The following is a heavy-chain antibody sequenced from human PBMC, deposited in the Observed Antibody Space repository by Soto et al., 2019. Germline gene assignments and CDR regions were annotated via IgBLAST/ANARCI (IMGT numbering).Heavy chain of an antibody. Sequence: ASVKVSCKASGYTFTDYYITWVLQAPGQGLEWLGWISAYTDNTNYAQNLQGRVTMTTDTSTSTAYMELRSLRSDDTAVYYCARENWNYDYYYGMDVWGQGTTVTVSS. D-gene: IGHD1-1*01. CDR2: ISAYTDNT. CDR3: ARENWNYDYYYGMDV. J-gene: IGHJ6*02. CDR1: GYTFTDYY. V-gene: IGHV1-18*01.